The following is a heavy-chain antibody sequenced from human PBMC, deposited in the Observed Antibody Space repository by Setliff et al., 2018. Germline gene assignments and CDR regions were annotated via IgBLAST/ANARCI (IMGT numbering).Heavy chain of an antibody. Sequence: ASVKVSCKASGYTFTSYAMHWVRQAPGRRLEWMGWINAGNGNTKYSQKFQGRVTMTRNTSISTAYMELSSLRSEDTAVYYCARECYSSSWYGDYYYYGMDVWGQGTTVTVS. CDR2: INAGNGNT. CDR1: GYTFTSYA. D-gene: IGHD6-13*01. J-gene: IGHJ6*02. CDR3: ARECYSSSWYGDYYYYGMDV. V-gene: IGHV1-3*01.